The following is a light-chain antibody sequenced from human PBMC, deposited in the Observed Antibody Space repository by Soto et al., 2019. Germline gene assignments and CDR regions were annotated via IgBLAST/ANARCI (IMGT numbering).Light chain of an antibody. Sequence: QSVLTQPPSVSGAPGQRVTISCTGSSSNLGAPYDVHWYQQLPGTVPKLLIFGNSNRPSGVPDRFSGSKSGTSASLAITGLQAEDEADYYCQSYDRSLGVVFGGGTQLTVL. V-gene: IGLV1-40*01. CDR2: GNS. CDR3: QSYDRSLGVV. J-gene: IGLJ2*01. CDR1: SSNLGAPYD.